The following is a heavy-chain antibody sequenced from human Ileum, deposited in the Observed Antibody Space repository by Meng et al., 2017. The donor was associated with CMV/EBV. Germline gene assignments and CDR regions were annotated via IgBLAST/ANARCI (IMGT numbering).Heavy chain of an antibody. V-gene: IGHV4-34*02. CDR3: ASGRLQFTPSALQH. Sequence: QVQLPQWGAGLLKPSETLSLTCAVSGEPLNGFFCSWIRQSPGRGLEWIGEVNNRGRTNYNPSLKSRLTISIDTSKRQLSLMVTSVTAADSAIYYCASGRLQFTPSALQHWGPGTLVTVSS. D-gene: IGHD5-24*01. CDR2: VNNRGRT. J-gene: IGHJ1*01. CDR1: GEPLNGFF.